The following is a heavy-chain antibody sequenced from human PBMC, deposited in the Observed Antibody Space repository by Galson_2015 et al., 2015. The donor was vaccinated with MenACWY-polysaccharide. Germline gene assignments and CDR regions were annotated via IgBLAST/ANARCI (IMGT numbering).Heavy chain of an antibody. Sequence: SVKVSCKASGYSFNDNYIHWVRQAPGQGLEWMGWINPKSGGTQYAQKFQGRVTMTRDTSISTSYMELSRLRPDDTAVYYCATPGGRDYWGQGTLVTVSS. CDR3: ATPGGRDY. J-gene: IGHJ4*02. CDR1: GYSFNDNY. D-gene: IGHD4-23*01. V-gene: IGHV1-2*02. CDR2: INPKSGGT.